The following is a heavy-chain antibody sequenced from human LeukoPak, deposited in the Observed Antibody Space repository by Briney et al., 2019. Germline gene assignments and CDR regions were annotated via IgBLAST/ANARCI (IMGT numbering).Heavy chain of an antibody. CDR2: IYYSGST. CDR1: GGSISSYY. J-gene: IGHJ6*03. D-gene: IGHD3-10*01. V-gene: IGHV4-59*12. CDR3: ARGPRITMVRGVILYYMDV. Sequence: PSETMSLTCTVSGGSISSYYWSWIRQPPGKGLEWIGYIYYSGSTNYNPSLKSRVTISVDTSKNQFSLKLSSVTAADTAVYYCARGPRITMVRGVILYYMDVWGKGTTVTVSS.